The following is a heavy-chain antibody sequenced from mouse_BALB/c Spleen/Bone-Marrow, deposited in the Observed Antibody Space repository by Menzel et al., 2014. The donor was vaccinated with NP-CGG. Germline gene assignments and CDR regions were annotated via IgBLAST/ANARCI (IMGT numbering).Heavy chain of an antibody. CDR2: INQESSTI. CDR3: ARLGYYGYFVD. D-gene: IGHD2-3*01. Sequence: EVKLVESGGGLVQPGGSLKLSCAASGFDFRRYWMSWVRQAPGKGLEWIGEINQESSTINYTPSLKDKFIISRDNAKNTLYLQMSKVRSEDTALYYCARLGYYGYFVDWGQGTTLTVSS. CDR1: GFDFRRYW. V-gene: IGHV4-1*02. J-gene: IGHJ2*01.